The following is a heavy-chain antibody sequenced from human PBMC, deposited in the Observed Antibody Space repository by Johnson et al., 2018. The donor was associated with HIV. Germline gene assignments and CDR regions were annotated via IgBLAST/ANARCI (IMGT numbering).Heavy chain of an antibody. J-gene: IGHJ3*02. Sequence: VQLVESGGGLVQPGGSLRLSCAASGFTFTSYWMHLVRQAPGKGLVWVSRINIDGSVTTYADSVKGRFTISRDNAKNTLYLQMNSLRAEDTAVYYCAKWDAFDIWGQGTMVTVSS. D-gene: IGHD2-8*01. CDR2: INIDGSVT. CDR1: GFTFTSYW. CDR3: AKWDAFDI. V-gene: IGHV3-74*02.